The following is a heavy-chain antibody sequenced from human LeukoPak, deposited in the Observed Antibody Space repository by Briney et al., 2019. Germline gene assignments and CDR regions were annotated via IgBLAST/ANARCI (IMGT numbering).Heavy chain of an antibody. J-gene: IGHJ6*02. Sequence: SETLSLTCTVSGGSISSYYWSWIRQPPGKGLEWIGYIYYSGSTNYNPSLKSRVTISVDTSKNQFSLKLSSVTAADTAVYYCARHGAVGRDGQQGRTPYYYYYGMDVWGQGTTVTVSS. CDR1: GGSISSYY. D-gene: IGHD5-24*01. V-gene: IGHV4-59*08. CDR3: ARHGAVGRDGQQGRTPYYYYYGMDV. CDR2: IYYSGST.